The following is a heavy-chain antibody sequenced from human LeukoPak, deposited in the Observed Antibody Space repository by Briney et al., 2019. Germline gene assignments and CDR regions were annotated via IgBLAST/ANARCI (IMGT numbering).Heavy chain of an antibody. CDR2: ISSSSSYI. V-gene: IGHV3-21*01. J-gene: IGHJ4*02. CDR1: GFTFSSYS. Sequence: PGGSLRLSCAASGFTFSSYSMNWVRQAPGKGLEWVSSISSSSSYIYYADSVKGRFTISRDNAKNSLYLQMNSLRAEDTAVYYCARMDSSGYYPTNFDYWGQGTLVTVSS. D-gene: IGHD3-22*01. CDR3: ARMDSSGYYPTNFDY.